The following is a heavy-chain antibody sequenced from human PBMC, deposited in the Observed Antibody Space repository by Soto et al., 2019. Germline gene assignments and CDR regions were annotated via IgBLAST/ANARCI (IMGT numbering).Heavy chain of an antibody. CDR1: GFSFSFYS. D-gene: IGHD5-12*01. CDR3: ARDQGLKRWLQLNPLDF. CDR2: ISSNSNNI. Sequence: GGSLRLSCAGSGFSFSFYSMNWVRQSPGKGLEWVSSISSNSNNIYYADSVKGRSTISRDNAKSSLYLQMNSLRAEDTAVYFCARDQGLKRWLQLNPLDFWGLGTLVTVSS. V-gene: IGHV3-21*01. J-gene: IGHJ4*02.